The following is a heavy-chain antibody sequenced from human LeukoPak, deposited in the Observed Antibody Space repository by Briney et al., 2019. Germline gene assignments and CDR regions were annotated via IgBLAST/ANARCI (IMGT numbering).Heavy chain of an antibody. Sequence: ASVKVSCKASGYTFTGYYIHWVRQAPGQGLEWMGRINPNNGGTNYAQKFQGRVAMTRDMSMSTAYMELSRLRSDDTAVYYCAGEDNSSGYRPFDIWGQGTMVTVPS. D-gene: IGHD3-22*01. CDR2: INPNNGGT. J-gene: IGHJ3*02. V-gene: IGHV1-2*06. CDR1: GYTFTGYY. CDR3: AGEDNSSGYRPFDI.